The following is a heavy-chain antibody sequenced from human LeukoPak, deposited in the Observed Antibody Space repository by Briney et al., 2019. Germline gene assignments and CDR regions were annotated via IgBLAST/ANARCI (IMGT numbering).Heavy chain of an antibody. CDR1: GYTFTSYG. D-gene: IGHD6-19*01. CDR3: ARDPPPGYSSGPLYAPQDY. V-gene: IGHV1-18*01. J-gene: IGHJ4*02. CDR2: ISAYNGNT. Sequence: GASVKVSCKASGYTFTSYGISWVRQAPGQGLEWMGWISAYNGNTNYAQKLQGRVTMTTDTSTSTAYMELRSLRSDDTAVYYCARDPPPGYSSGPLYAPQDYWGQGTLVTVSS.